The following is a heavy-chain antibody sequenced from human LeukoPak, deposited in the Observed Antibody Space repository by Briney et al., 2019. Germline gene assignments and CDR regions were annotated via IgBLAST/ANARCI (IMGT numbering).Heavy chain of an antibody. D-gene: IGHD6-19*01. Sequence: PGGSLGLSCAASQFSISYDWMHWVRQAPGKGLEWVASIKEDGRDIHYLDSVKGRFSISRDNAKNSLYLEMNTLRAEDTAVYYCVRGSGWFFGLWGQGSLVTVSS. CDR2: IKEDGRDI. J-gene: IGHJ4*02. V-gene: IGHV3-7*01. CDR3: VRGSGWFFGL. CDR1: QFSISYDW.